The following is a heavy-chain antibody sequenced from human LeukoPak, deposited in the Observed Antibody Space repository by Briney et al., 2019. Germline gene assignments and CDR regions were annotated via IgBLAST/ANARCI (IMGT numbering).Heavy chain of an antibody. CDR2: ISGSGTGT. CDR1: GFGFSTHD. V-gene: IGHV3-23*01. Sequence: GGSLRLSCAASGFGFSTHDMSWGRQVPGKGPEWDSSISGSGTGTYYTDSVKGRFTISRDTSKNTLYLQMDNLRVEDTAVYYCVKGFHFDWWGQGTLVIVSS. J-gene: IGHJ4*02. CDR3: VKGFHFDW.